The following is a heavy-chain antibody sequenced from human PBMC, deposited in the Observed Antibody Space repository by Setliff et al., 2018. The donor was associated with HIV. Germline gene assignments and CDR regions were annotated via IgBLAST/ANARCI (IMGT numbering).Heavy chain of an antibody. CDR2: IYRSGST. D-gene: IGHD1-7*01. CDR1: SSGYY. Sequence: SSGYYWGWIRQPRGKGLEWIGNIYRSGSTYYNPSLKSRVTISVDKSKNQFSLKLSSVTAADTAVYYCGREGEGELPGYWGQGTLVTVSS. J-gene: IGHJ4*02. CDR3: GREGEGELPGY. V-gene: IGHV4-38-2*02.